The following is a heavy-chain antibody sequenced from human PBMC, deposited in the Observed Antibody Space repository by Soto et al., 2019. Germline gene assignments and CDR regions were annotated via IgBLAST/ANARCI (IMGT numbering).Heavy chain of an antibody. V-gene: IGHV1-2*02. CDR1: GYTFTGYY. J-gene: IGHJ3*02. CDR2: INPNSGGT. CDR3: ARRLVVVGRGAFDI. Sequence: ASVKVSCKASGYTFTGYYMHWVRQAPGQGLEWMGWINPNSGGTNYAQKFQGRVTMTRDTSISTAYMELSRLRSDDTAVYYCARRLVVVGRGAFDIWGQGTMVTVSS. D-gene: IGHD2-15*01.